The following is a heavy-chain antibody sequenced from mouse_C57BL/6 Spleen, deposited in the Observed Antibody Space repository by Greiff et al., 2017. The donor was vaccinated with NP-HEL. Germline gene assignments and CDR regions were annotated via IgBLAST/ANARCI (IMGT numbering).Heavy chain of an antibody. CDR2: INPSTGGT. Sequence: EVQLQQSGPELVKPGASVKISCKASGYSFTGYYMNWVKQSPETSLEWIGEINPSTGGTTYNQKFKAKATLTVDKSSGPAYMQPKSLTAEDSAVYDCAKGGYGFDYWSQGATLTVAS. J-gene: IGHJ2*01. CDR3: AKGGYGFDY. D-gene: IGHD3-1*01. V-gene: IGHV1-42*01. CDR1: GYSFTGYY.